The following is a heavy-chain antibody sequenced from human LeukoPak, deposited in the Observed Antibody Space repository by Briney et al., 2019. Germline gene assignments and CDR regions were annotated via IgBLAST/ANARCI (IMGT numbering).Heavy chain of an antibody. J-gene: IGHJ4*02. CDR3: AREIESSFDY. V-gene: IGHV3-30*04. D-gene: IGHD2-21*01. Sequence: PGRSLRLSCAASGFTFSSYAMHWVRQAPGRGLEWVAVISYDGSNRYYADSVKGRFTISRDNSKNTLYLQMNSLRAEDTAVYYCAREIESSFDYWGQGTLVTVSS. CDR1: GFTFSSYA. CDR2: ISYDGSNR.